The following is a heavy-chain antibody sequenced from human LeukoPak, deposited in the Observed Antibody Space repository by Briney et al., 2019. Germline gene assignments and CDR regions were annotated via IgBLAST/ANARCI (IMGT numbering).Heavy chain of an antibody. J-gene: IGHJ4*02. Sequence: GGSLRLSCAASGFTFSTYSMNWVRQAPGKGLEWVSSISSSSSYIYYADSVKGRFTISRDNAKNSLYLQMNGLRAEDTAVYYCARGGASYDILTGYQDSYYRDYWGQGTLVTVSS. CDR2: ISSSSSYI. D-gene: IGHD3-9*01. V-gene: IGHV3-21*01. CDR1: GFTFSTYS. CDR3: ARGGASYDILTGYQDSYYRDY.